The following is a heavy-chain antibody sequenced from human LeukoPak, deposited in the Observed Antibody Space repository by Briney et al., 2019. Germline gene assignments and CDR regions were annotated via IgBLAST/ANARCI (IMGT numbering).Heavy chain of an antibody. CDR2: ISSNGGRT. D-gene: IGHD6-19*01. Sequence: GGSLRLSCSASGFTFSTYAMHWVRQAPGKGLEYVSAISSNGGRTYYADSVKGRFTISRDNSKNTLYLQMSSLRAEDTAVYFCVKDSSGYNRFDPWGQGTLVTVFS. J-gene: IGHJ5*02. CDR3: VKDSSGYNRFDP. V-gene: IGHV3-64D*09. CDR1: GFTFSTYA.